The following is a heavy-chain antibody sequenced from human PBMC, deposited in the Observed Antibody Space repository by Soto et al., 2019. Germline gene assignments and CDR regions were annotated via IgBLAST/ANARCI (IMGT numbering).Heavy chain of an antibody. J-gene: IGHJ5*02. CDR3: ATRVPHRWFDP. V-gene: IGHV4-61*01. CDR2: IYYSGRT. Sequence: QVQLQESGPGLVKPSETLSLTCTVSGGSVSSGSYYWSWIRQPPGKGLEWIGYIYYSGRTNYNPPLKSRVTISVDTSKNQFSLKLSSLTAEDTAVYYCATRVPHRWFDPWGKGTLVTVSS. CDR1: GGSVSSGSYY.